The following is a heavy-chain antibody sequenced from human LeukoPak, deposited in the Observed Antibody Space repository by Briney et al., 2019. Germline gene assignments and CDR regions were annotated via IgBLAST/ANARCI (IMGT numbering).Heavy chain of an antibody. CDR1: GFSFSGHW. Sequence: PGGSLRLSCTAPGFSFSGHWMHWARQLPGKGLVWVSRISPTGSTTSYADSVKGRFTVSRDNAKNTLYLQVNNLRAEGTAVYYCARGPNSNWSGLDFWGQGTLLTVSS. J-gene: IGHJ4*02. V-gene: IGHV3-74*01. D-gene: IGHD6-6*01. CDR2: ISPTGSTT. CDR3: ARGPNSNWSGLDF.